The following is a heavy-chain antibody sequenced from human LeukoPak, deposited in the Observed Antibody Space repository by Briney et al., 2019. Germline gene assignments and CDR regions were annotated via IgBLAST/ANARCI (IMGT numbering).Heavy chain of an antibody. D-gene: IGHD2-2*01. CDR3: ARDRGSGYCSSTSCYGNYYYYYGMDV. Sequence: PGGSLRLSCAASGFTFSSYSMNWVRQAPGKGLEWVSSISSSSSYIYYADSVKGRFTISRDNAKNSLYLQMNSLRAEDTAVYYCARDRGSGYCSSTSCYGNYYYYYGMDVWGQGTTVTVSS. CDR1: GFTFSSYS. CDR2: ISSSSSYI. J-gene: IGHJ6*02. V-gene: IGHV3-21*01.